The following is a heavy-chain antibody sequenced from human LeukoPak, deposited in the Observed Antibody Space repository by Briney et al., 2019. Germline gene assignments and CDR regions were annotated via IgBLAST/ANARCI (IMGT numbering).Heavy chain of an antibody. V-gene: IGHV4-34*01. CDR1: GGSFSGYY. J-gene: IGHJ4*02. CDR3: ARSTTAYYDKVSLSH. Sequence: SETLSLTCAVYGGSFSGYYWNWIRQPPGKGLEWIGEINHSATTNYNPSLKSRVTISVDTSKSQFSLNLSSVTAADAAVYYCARSTTAYYDKVSLSHWGQGTLVTVSP. D-gene: IGHD3-22*01. CDR2: INHSATT.